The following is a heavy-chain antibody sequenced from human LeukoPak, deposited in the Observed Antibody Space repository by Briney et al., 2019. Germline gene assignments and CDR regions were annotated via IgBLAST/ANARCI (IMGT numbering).Heavy chain of an antibody. CDR2: IYSGGST. CDR3: ARGTYYYDSSGYYYSYFQH. D-gene: IGHD3-22*01. CDR1: GFTVSSNY. V-gene: IGHV3-66*01. J-gene: IGHJ1*01. Sequence: GGSLRLSCAASGFTVSSNYMSWVRQAPGKGLEWVSVIYSGGSTYYADSVKGRFTISRDNSKNTLYLQMNSLRAEDTAVYYCARGTYYYDSSGYYYSYFQHWGQGTLVTVSS.